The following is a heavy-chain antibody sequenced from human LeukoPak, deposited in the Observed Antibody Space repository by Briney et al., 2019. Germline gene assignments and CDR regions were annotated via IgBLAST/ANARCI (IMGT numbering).Heavy chain of an antibody. D-gene: IGHD2-21*02. CDR1: GFTFGSYG. Sequence: PGGSLRLSCAASGFTFGSYGMHWVRQAPGKGLEWVAVIWYDGSNKYYADSVKGRFTISRDNSKNTLYLQMNSLRAEDTAVYYCARDATTYCGGDCYFGYWGQGTLVTVSS. CDR2: IWYDGSNK. V-gene: IGHV3-33*01. J-gene: IGHJ4*02. CDR3: ARDATTYCGGDCYFGY.